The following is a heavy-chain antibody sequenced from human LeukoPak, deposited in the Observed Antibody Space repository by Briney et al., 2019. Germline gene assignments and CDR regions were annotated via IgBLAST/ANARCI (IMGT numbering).Heavy chain of an antibody. J-gene: IGHJ5*01. CDR3: ARDRTPRVYYGSGNSIDT. CDR2: INHSERT. CDR1: GYSISSGYY. Sequence: PSETLSLTCTVSGYSISSGYYWGWIRQPPGKGLGWIGRINHSERTYYNPSLRSLVTISVDTSKNQFSLKLSSVTAADTAVYYCARDRTPRVYYGSGNSIDTWGRGTLGTVSS. V-gene: IGHV4-38-2*02. D-gene: IGHD3-10*01.